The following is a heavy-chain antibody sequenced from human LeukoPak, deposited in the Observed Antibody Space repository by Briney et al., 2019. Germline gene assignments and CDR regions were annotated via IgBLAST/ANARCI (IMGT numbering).Heavy chain of an antibody. CDR3: ARGSPTYYDFWSGLYGMDV. D-gene: IGHD3-3*01. Sequence: ASVKVSCKASGYTFTSYYMHWVRQAPGQGLEWMGIINPSGGSTSYAQKFQGRVTMTRDTSTSTVYMELSSLRSEDTAVYYCARGSPTYYDFWSGLYGMDVWGQGTTVTVSS. J-gene: IGHJ6*02. CDR2: INPSGGST. V-gene: IGHV1-46*01. CDR1: GYTFTSYY.